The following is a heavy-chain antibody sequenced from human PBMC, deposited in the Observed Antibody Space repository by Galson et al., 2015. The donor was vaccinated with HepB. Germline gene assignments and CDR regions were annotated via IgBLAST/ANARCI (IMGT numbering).Heavy chain of an antibody. Sequence: LSLTCTVSGGSISSSSYYWGWIRQPPGKGLEWIESIYYSGSTYYNPSLKSRVTISVDTSKNQFSLKLSSVTAADTAVYYCAETLGRAVGASHAFDIWGQGTMVTVSS. V-gene: IGHV4-39*01. CDR3: AETLGRAVGASHAFDI. CDR2: IYYSGST. CDR1: GGSISSSSYY. D-gene: IGHD1-26*01. J-gene: IGHJ3*02.